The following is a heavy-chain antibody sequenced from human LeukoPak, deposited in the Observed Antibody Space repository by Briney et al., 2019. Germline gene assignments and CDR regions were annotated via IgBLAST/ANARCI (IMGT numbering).Heavy chain of an antibody. J-gene: IGHJ4*02. CDR3: ATDPGYSSSSLDY. Sequence: ASVKVSCKVSGYTLTELSMRWVRQAPGKGLEWMGGFDPEDGETIYAQKFQGRVTMTEDTSTDTAYMELSSLRSEDTAVYYCATDPGYSSSSLDYWGQGTLVTVSS. CDR1: GYTLTELS. D-gene: IGHD6-6*01. V-gene: IGHV1-24*01. CDR2: FDPEDGET.